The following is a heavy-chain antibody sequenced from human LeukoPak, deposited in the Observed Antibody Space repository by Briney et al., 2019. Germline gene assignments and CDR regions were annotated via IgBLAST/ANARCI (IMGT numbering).Heavy chain of an antibody. V-gene: IGHV3-30*04. J-gene: IGHJ4*02. Sequence: GGSLRLSCAASGFNFSSYAMHWVRQAPGKGLEWVAVISYDGSNKYYADSVKGRFTISRDNSKNTLYLQMNSLRAEDTAVYYCARLYCSSTSCYDYWGQGTLVTVSS. CDR2: ISYDGSNK. CDR3: ARLYCSSTSCYDY. CDR1: GFNFSSYA. D-gene: IGHD2-2*01.